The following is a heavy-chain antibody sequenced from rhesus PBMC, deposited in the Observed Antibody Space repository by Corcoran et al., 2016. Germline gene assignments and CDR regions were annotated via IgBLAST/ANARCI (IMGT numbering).Heavy chain of an antibody. CDR3: ARYGEWGGSHFDY. CDR1: GYTFTELS. V-gene: IGHV1-156*01. D-gene: IGHD6-25*01. Sequence: EVQLVQSGAAVKKPGTSVTVSCKVSGYTFTELSMPWMRQAPGNGLEWMGCVDPVYGEIRHAEKCQGRVTMTEDTSTDTSYRELSSLRSEDTAVYYCARYGEWGGSHFDYWGQGVLVTVSS. J-gene: IGHJ4*01. CDR2: VDPVYGEI.